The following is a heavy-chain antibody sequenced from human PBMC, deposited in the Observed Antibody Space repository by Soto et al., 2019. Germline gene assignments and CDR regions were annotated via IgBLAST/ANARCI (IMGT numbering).Heavy chain of an antibody. J-gene: IGHJ5*02. CDR1: GYTFTTFN. CDR3: TRGHNWFDP. CDR2: TNPNSGHT. Sequence: QVQLVQSGAEVKKPGASVKVSCKASGYTFTTFNINWVRQATGQGLEWMGWTNPNSGHTGYAQKFQGRVTRTRDTSITTAYMELSRLTSEDTAVYYCTRGHNWFDPWGQGTLVTVSS. V-gene: IGHV1-8*01.